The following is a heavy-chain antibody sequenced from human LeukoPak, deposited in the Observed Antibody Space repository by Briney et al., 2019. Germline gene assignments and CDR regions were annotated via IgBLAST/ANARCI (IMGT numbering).Heavy chain of an antibody. CDR1: GYTFTSYG. CDR3: ASRNYYASGTETGYYFDF. D-gene: IGHD3-10*01. Sequence: GASVKVSCKASGYTFTSYGNTWVRQAPGQGLEWMGWISGYNGNTKYAQKLQGRLTLTTDTSTSTAYMDLRSLRSDDTAVYYCASRNYYASGTETGYYFDFWGQGTPVTVSS. CDR2: ISGYNGNT. V-gene: IGHV1-18*01. J-gene: IGHJ4*02.